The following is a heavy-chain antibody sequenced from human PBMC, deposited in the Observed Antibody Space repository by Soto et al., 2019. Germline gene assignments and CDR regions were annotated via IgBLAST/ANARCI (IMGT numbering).Heavy chain of an antibody. D-gene: IGHD4-17*01. CDR3: ASIPIYDDYVADAFDI. Sequence: QVQLVQSGAEVKKPGSSVKVSCKASGGTFSSYTISWVRQAPGQGLEWMGRIIPILGIANYAQKFQGRVTITADKSTSTAYMELSSLRSEDTAVYYCASIPIYDDYVADAFDIWGQGTMVTVSS. J-gene: IGHJ3*02. CDR2: IIPILGIA. CDR1: GGTFSSYT. V-gene: IGHV1-69*02.